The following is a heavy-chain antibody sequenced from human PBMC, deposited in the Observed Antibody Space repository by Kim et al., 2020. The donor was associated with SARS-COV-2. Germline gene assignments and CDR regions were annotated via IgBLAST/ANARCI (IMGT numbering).Heavy chain of an antibody. J-gene: IGHJ4*02. D-gene: IGHD5-18*01. Sequence: WGSLRLSCAASDFTFSSYEMNWVRQAPGKGLEWVSYISSSGSTTYYVDSVKGRFTISSDNAKNSLDLQMNSLRAEDTAVYYCAKEGGAQSWIQPKGGFDYWGQGTLVTVSS. CDR2: ISSSGSTT. CDR3: AKEGGAQSWIQPKGGFDY. CDR1: DFTFSSYE. V-gene: IGHV3-48*03.